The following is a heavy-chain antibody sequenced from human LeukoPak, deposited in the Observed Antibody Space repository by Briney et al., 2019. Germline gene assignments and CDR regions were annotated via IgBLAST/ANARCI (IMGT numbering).Heavy chain of an antibody. J-gene: IGHJ4*02. CDR2: IIPIFGTA. CDR3: ASHLTAEPNTAFDY. D-gene: IGHD5-18*01. V-gene: IGHV1-69*05. Sequence: ASVKVSYKATGDTFSSYAISWVRQAPGQGLEWMGGIIPIFGTANYAQKFQGRVTITTDESTSTAYMELSSLRSEDTAVYYCASHLTAEPNTAFDYWGQGTLVTVSS. CDR1: GDTFSSYA.